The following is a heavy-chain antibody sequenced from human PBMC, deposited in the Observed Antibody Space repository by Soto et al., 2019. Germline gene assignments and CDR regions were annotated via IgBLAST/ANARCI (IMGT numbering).Heavy chain of an antibody. CDR1: GGSISSYY. Sequence: SETLSLTCTVSGGSISSYYWSWIRQPPGKGLEWIGYIYYSESTNYNPSLKSRVTISVDTSKNQFSLKLSSVTAADTAVYYCARGGYSYGYRPTYYFDYWGQGTLVT. CDR3: ARGGYSYGYRPTYYFDY. D-gene: IGHD5-18*01. CDR2: IYYSEST. J-gene: IGHJ4*02. V-gene: IGHV4-59*01.